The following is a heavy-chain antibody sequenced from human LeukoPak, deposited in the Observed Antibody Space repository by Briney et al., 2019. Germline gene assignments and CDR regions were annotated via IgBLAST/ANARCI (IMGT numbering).Heavy chain of an antibody. D-gene: IGHD3-10*01. V-gene: IGHV3-11*01. Sequence: GGSLRLSCAASGFTFSDYYMSWIRQAPGKGLEWVSYISSSGSTIYYADSVKGRFSISRDNAKNSLYLQMNSLRAEDTAVYYCARAPYYYGSGSYVDVWGQGTTVTVSS. CDR3: ARAPYYYGSGSYVDV. J-gene: IGHJ6*02. CDR1: GFTFSDYY. CDR2: ISSSGSTI.